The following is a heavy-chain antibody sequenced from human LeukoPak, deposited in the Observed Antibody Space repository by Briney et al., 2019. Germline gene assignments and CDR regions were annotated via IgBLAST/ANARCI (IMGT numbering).Heavy chain of an antibody. CDR1: GDSISSYSYY. V-gene: IGHV4-39*07. Sequence: SETLSLTCTVSGDSISSYSYYWAWIRQPPGKGLEWIGSILFRGATYYNPSLKPRIIMSVDTSQNHFSLKLTSVTAAATAVYFCARESGDTRTVNSFDFWGRGTLITVSS. D-gene: IGHD2-21*01. CDR2: ILFRGAT. J-gene: IGHJ4*01. CDR3: ARESGDTRTVNSFDF.